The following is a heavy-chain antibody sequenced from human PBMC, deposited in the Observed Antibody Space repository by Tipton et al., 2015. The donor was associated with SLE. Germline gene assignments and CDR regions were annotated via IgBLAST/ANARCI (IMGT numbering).Heavy chain of an antibody. CDR1: GFTFSSYA. V-gene: IGHV3-30*04. CDR3: AGRRLIIFGHGMDV. J-gene: IGHJ6*02. CDR2: ISYDGSKK. Sequence: SLRLSCAASGFTFSSYAMHWVRQAPGKGLEWVALISYDGSKKYYADSVKGRFTISRDNSKNTLYLQMNSLRAEDTAVYYCAGRRLIIFGHGMDVWGQGTTVTVSS. D-gene: IGHD3-16*01.